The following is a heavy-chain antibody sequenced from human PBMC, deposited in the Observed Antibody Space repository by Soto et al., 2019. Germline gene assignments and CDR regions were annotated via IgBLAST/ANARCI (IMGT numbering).Heavy chain of an antibody. CDR3: ARDSGYYDSSGYYYGVDY. Sequence: PGGSLRLSCAASGFTFSSYEMNWVRQAPGKGLEWVSYISSSGSTIYYADSVKGRFTISRDNAKNSLYLQMNSLRAEDTAVYYCARDSGYYDSSGYYYGVDYWGQGTLVTVSS. CDR1: GFTFSSYE. V-gene: IGHV3-48*03. D-gene: IGHD3-22*01. J-gene: IGHJ4*02. CDR2: ISSSGSTI.